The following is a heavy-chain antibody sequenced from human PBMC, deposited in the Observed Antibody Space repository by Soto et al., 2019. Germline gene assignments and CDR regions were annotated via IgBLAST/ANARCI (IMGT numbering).Heavy chain of an antibody. J-gene: IGHJ4*02. D-gene: IGHD1-1*01. CDR3: ARGRWTRRTIAYYLDH. CDR2: INAGNDHT. Sequence: QVQLVQSGAEVKKPGASVRVSCAASGYTFTDYAIYWVRQAPGQRLEWMGWINAGNDHTRYSQSFQDRVTLTKDASAGIGYMEMSSLRSEDTAVYYCARGRWTRRTIAYYLDHWGQGTRVTVSS. V-gene: IGHV1-3*01. CDR1: GYTFTDYA.